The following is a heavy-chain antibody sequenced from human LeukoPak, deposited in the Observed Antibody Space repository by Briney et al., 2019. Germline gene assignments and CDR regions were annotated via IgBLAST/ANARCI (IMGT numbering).Heavy chain of an antibody. D-gene: IGHD4-17*01. V-gene: IGHV1-46*01. CDR3: ARDGVGDYGDSNLGY. Sequence: ASVKVSCKASGYTFTSYYMHWVRQAPGQGLEWMGIINPSGGSTSYAQKFQGKVTMTRDKSKSTVYIELSILRSEDTAVYYCARDGVGDYGDSNLGYWGQGTLVTVSS. CDR2: INPSGGST. CDR1: GYTFTSYY. J-gene: IGHJ4*02.